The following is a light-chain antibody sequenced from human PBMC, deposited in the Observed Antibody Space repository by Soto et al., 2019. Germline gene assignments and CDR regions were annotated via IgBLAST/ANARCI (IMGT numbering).Light chain of an antibody. V-gene: IGKV1-39*01. CDR3: QESYSTPLD. CDR1: QPIITY. J-gene: IGKJ4*01. CDR2: AAS. Sequence: DIQMTHSQSSLSASVLYIVNISCRSSQPIITYLNWYQQKPGRAPMVVISAASNLESGVPARFSGSGSGTEFTLTISNLQPGDFAIYFCQESYSTPLDFGGGTKVDIK.